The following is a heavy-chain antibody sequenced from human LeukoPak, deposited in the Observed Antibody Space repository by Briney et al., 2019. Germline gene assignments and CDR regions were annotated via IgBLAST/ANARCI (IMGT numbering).Heavy chain of an antibody. J-gene: IGHJ4*02. V-gene: IGHV3-23*01. CDR1: GFTFNSYR. Sequence: PGGSLRLSCAASGFTFNSYRMIWLRQAPGKGLVWVSHISGGGGSTYYADSVKGRFTISRDNSKNTLYLQMNSPRAEDTAVYYCAKSGEITSLRYFDIWGQGTLVTVSS. D-gene: IGHD3-16*01. CDR3: AKSGEITSLRYFDI. CDR2: ISGGGGST.